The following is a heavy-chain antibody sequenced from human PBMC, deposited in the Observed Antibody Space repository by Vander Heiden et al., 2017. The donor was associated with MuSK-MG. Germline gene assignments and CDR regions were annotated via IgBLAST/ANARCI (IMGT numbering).Heavy chain of an antibody. V-gene: IGHV3-53*01. J-gene: IGHJ5*02. D-gene: IGHD6-19*01. CDR1: GFSVSGSY. CDR3: ARSIKLAGCLTS. Sequence: EVQLVESGGGLIQPGRSLRLSCAASGFSVSGSYMSWVRQAPGAGLEWVSVMYTDGKTFYADSVKGRFTISRDSSKNTLFLQMDTLRAEDTAVYYCARSIKLAGCLTSWGKGSLVNVSS. CDR2: MYTDGKT.